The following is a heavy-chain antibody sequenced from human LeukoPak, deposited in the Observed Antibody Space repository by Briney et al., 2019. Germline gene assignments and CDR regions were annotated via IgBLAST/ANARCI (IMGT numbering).Heavy chain of an antibody. Sequence: SETLSLTCIVSGGSMYSFYWSWIRQSPGGGLEWIGYIYYSGTTNYNRSLRSRLTISVETYKNQFYLKLSAVTAANTAVYYCATLARLTLIRGVTGYHSLDVWGKGTKVTVSS. J-gene: IGHJ6*04. D-gene: IGHD3-10*01. CDR3: ATLARLTLIRGVTGYHSLDV. CDR2: IYYSGTT. CDR1: GGSMYSFY. V-gene: IGHV4-59*01.